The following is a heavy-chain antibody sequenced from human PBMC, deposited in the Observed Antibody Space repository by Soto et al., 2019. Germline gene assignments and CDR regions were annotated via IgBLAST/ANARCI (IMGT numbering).Heavy chain of an antibody. D-gene: IGHD3-10*01. CDR2: IYYSGST. J-gene: IGHJ6*02. CDR3: ARSPNYYYYGFDV. CDR1: GGSVKRGDYF. Sequence: SETLSLTFTVSGGSVKRGDYFWNWLRHWPGKRRQWIAYIYYSGSTNDNPSLKSRATISVDTSKSQVSLTLTSMTAADAALYYCARSPNYYYYGFDVWGQGTAVTVSS. V-gene: IGHV4-61*08.